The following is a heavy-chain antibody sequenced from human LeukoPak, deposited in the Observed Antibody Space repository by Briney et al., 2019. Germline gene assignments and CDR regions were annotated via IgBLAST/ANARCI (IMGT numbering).Heavy chain of an antibody. Sequence: GGSLRLSCAASGFSFSTYAMHWVRQAPGKGLEWVALISDDGSNKYYADSVKGRFTISRDNSKNTLYLQMNSLRSEDTAVYYCARGVGATHYFDYWGQGTLVTVSS. D-gene: IGHD1-26*01. CDR3: ARGVGATHYFDY. CDR1: GFSFSTYA. J-gene: IGHJ4*02. V-gene: IGHV3-30*04. CDR2: ISDDGSNK.